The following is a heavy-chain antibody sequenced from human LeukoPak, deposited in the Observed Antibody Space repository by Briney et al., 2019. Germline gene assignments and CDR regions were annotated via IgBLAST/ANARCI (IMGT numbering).Heavy chain of an antibody. CDR3: ARRRGGSRFAFDI. CDR1: GGSISSSSYY. J-gene: IGHJ3*02. CDR2: IYYSGST. Sequence: PSETLSLTRTVSGGSISSSSYYWGWIRQPPGKGLEWIGSIYYSGSTYYNPSLKSRVTISVDTSKNQFSLKLSSVTAADTAVYYCARRRGGSRFAFDIWGQGTMVTVSS. D-gene: IGHD2-15*01. V-gene: IGHV4-39*01.